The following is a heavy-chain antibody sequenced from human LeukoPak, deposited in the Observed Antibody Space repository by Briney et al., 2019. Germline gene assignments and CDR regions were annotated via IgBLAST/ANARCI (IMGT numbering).Heavy chain of an antibody. CDR2: ISGSGVST. CDR1: GFTFSSYA. J-gene: IGHJ1*01. CDR3: AKGSGYYPEYFQH. V-gene: IGHV3-23*01. Sequence: GGALRLSCAASGFTFSSYAMSWVRQAPGKGLEWVSAISGSGVSTYYADSVKGRFTISRDNSKNTLYLQMNSLRAEDTAVYYCAKGSGYYPEYFQHWGQGTLVTVSS. D-gene: IGHD3-22*01.